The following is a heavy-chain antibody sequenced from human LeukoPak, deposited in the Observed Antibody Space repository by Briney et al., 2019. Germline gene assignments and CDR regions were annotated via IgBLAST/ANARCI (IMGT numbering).Heavy chain of an antibody. CDR1: GYTFTSYG. J-gene: IGHJ3*02. V-gene: IGHV1-18*01. CDR2: ISPYNGDA. Sequence: ASVRVSCKASGYTFTSYGLSWVRQAPGQGLEWMGWISPYNGDANYAQKFQGRVTMTIDTSTTTAYMELRSLRSDDTAMYYCARDFWSGLHAFDIWGQGTMVTVSS. CDR3: ARDFWSGLHAFDI. D-gene: IGHD3-3*01.